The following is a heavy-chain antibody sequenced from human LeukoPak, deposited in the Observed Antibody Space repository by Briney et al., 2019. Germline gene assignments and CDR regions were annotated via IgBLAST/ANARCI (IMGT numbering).Heavy chain of an antibody. D-gene: IGHD2-2*01. CDR2: IYYSGST. CDR1: GGSISSGDYY. J-gene: IGHJ4*02. Sequence: SETLSLTCTVSGGSISSGDYYWSWIRQPPGKGLEWIGYIYYSGSTYYNPSLKSRVTISVDTSKNQFSLKLSSVTAADPAVYYCARGGVPAAPYFDYWGQGTLVTVSS. V-gene: IGHV4-30-4*01. CDR3: ARGGVPAAPYFDY.